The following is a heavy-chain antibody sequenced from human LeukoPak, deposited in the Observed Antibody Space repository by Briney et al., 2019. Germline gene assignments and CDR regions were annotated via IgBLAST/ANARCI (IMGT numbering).Heavy chain of an antibody. CDR2: ISGSGGST. J-gene: IGHJ4*02. CDR1: GFTFSSYA. CDR3: AKAIRENYDGSGEYYFDY. V-gene: IGHV3-23*01. Sequence: GGSLRLSCAASGFTFSSYAMSWVRQAPGKGLEWVSAISGSGGSTYYADSVKGRFTISRDNSKNTLYLQMNSLRAEDTAVYYCAKAIRENYDGSGEYYFDYWGQGTLVTVSS. D-gene: IGHD3-10*01.